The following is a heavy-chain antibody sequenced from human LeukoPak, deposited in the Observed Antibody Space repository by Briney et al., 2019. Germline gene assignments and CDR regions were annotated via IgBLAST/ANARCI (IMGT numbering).Heavy chain of an antibody. J-gene: IGHJ5*02. CDR1: GGPIGNFY. Sequence: SETLSLTCTVSGGPIGNFYWSWIRQPPGKGLDWIGYIYHTGTTSYNPSLKSRVTTSVDTSRNQFTLKLASVTAADTAVYYCARQNPAAEGQGLDTWGQGALVTVSS. CDR3: ARQNPAAEGQGLDT. D-gene: IGHD6-13*01. V-gene: IGHV4-59*08. CDR2: IYHTGTT.